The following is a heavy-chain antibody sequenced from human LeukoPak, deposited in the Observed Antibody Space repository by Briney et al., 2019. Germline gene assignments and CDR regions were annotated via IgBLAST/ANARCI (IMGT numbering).Heavy chain of an antibody. V-gene: IGHV3-23*01. CDR2: ISSGGGST. Sequence: GGSLRLSCAASGFIFSSYAMSWVRQAPGKGLEWVSGISSGGGSTYYADSVKGRFTISRDNSKNTLYLQMNSLRAEDTAVYYCEKAVRISNLGVDYWGQGTLVTVSS. D-gene: IGHD3-16*01. CDR3: EKAVRISNLGVDY. CDR1: GFIFSSYA. J-gene: IGHJ4*02.